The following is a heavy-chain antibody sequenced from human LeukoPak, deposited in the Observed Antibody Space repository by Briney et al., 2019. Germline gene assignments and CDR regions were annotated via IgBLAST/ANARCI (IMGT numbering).Heavy chain of an antibody. CDR2: ISSSSSYI. J-gene: IGHJ4*02. CDR1: GFTFSSYS. D-gene: IGHD3-10*01. Sequence: GGSLRLSCAASGFTFSSYSMNWVRQAPGKGLEWVSSISSSSSYIYYADSVKGRFTISRDNAKSSLYLQMNSLRAEDTAVYYCARRFAPGSGSHTPTSDCWGQGTLVTVSS. V-gene: IGHV3-21*01. CDR3: ARRFAPGSGSHTPTSDC.